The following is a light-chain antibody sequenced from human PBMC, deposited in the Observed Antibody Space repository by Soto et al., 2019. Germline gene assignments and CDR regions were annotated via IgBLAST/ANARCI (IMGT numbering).Light chain of an antibody. J-gene: IGKJ1*01. V-gene: IGKV3-20*01. CDR1: QSLRTNS. CDR2: GVY. CDR3: QQYDTSPRT. Sequence: EMVLTQSPGSLSVSLGERATLSCRASQSLRTNSLAWYQQKPCQAPRLLISGVYSRAAGIPDRFSGSGSGTDFTLTISRLEPEDFAVYYCQQYDTSPRTFGQGTKVDIK.